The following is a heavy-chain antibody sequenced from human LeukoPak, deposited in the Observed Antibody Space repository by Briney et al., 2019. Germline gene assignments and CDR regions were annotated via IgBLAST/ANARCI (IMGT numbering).Heavy chain of an antibody. D-gene: IGHD2-21*02. Sequence: GGSLRLSCAASGFIFTDYWMNWVRQAPGKGLEWVAMIKYDGIDKKYLDSVKGRFTISRDNAKNSLYLQMNSLRAEDTALYYCAKTYCGGDCYYDAFDIWGQGTMVTVSS. CDR2: IKYDGIDK. CDR1: GFIFTDYW. V-gene: IGHV3-7*03. J-gene: IGHJ3*02. CDR3: AKTYCGGDCYYDAFDI.